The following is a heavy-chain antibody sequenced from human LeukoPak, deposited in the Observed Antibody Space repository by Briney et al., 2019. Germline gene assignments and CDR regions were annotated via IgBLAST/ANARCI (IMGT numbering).Heavy chain of an antibody. J-gene: IGHJ4*02. CDR1: GFTFSGYW. CDR3: VRDGGVSGYDLLDY. Sequence: GGSLRLSCAASGFTFSGYWMSWVRQAPGKGLEGVANINQDGSEKYYVDSVKGRFTISRDNAENSLFLQMNSLRAEDTAVYYCVRDGGVSGYDLLDYWGQGTLVTVSS. D-gene: IGHD5-12*01. CDR2: INQDGSEK. V-gene: IGHV3-7*01.